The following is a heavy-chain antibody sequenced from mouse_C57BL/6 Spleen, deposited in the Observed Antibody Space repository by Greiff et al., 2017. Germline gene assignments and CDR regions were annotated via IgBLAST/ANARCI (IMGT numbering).Heavy chain of an antibody. CDR3: ARPVYGSSWGFAY. D-gene: IGHD1-1*01. CDR1: GYTFTDYY. CDR2: INPNNGGT. Sequence: EVKLMESGPELVKPGASVKISCKASGYTFTDYYMNWVKQSHGKSLEWIGDINPNNGGTSYNQKFKGKATLTVDKSSSTAYMELRSLTSEDSAVYYCARPVYGSSWGFAYWGQGTLVTVSA. J-gene: IGHJ3*01. V-gene: IGHV1-26*01.